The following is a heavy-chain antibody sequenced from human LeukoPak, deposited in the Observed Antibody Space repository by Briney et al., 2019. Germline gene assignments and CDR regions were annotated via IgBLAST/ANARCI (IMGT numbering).Heavy chain of an antibody. CDR2: ISSSSSYI. Sequence: GGSLRLSCAASGFTFSNAWMNWVRQAPGKGLEWVSSISSSSSYIYYADSVKGRFTISRDNAKNSLYLQMNSLRAEDTAVYYCARVGEDWYFDLWGRGTLVTVSS. V-gene: IGHV3-21*01. CDR1: GFTFSNAW. CDR3: ARVGEDWYFDL. J-gene: IGHJ2*01.